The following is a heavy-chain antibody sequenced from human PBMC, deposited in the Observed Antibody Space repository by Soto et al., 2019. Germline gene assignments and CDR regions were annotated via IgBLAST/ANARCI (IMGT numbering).Heavy chain of an antibody. D-gene: IGHD3-22*01. V-gene: IGHV3-33*01. CDR1: GFTFRNYG. CDR3: ARPSVVEGTYVAFDI. Sequence: GGSLKLSCVASGFTFRNYGMHWVRQAPDKGLEWVAVIWFDGSNADYADSVKGRFTISRDNSKNTLYLHMNSLRAEDTAVYSCARPSVVEGTYVAFDICGQGKRVTVSS. CDR2: IWFDGSNA. J-gene: IGHJ3*02.